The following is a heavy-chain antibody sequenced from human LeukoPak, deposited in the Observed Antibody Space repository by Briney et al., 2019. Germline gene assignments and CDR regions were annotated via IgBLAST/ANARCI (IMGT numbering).Heavy chain of an antibody. J-gene: IGHJ4*02. D-gene: IGHD3-10*01. CDR2: IRSKANSYAT. Sequence: GGSLKLSCAASGFTFSGSAMHWVRQASGKGLEWVGRIRSKANSYATAYAASVKGRFTISRDDSKNTAYLQMNSLKTEDTAVYYCTTYYYGSGSYPPYYFDYWGQGTLVTVSS. V-gene: IGHV3-73*01. CDR3: TTYYYGSGSYPPYYFDY. CDR1: GFTFSGSA.